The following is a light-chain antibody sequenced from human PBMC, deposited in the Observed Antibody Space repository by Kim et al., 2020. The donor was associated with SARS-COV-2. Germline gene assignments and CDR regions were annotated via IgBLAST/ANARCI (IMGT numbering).Light chain of an antibody. CDR3: LQGTHWPRT. V-gene: IGKV2-30*01. CDR2: QVS. CDR1: ESLVNTDGNTY. J-gene: IGKJ1*01. Sequence: EVVMTQSPLSLPVTLGQPASISCRSSESLVNTDGNTYLNWFQQRPGQAPRRLIYQVSIRDSGVPDRFSGSGSATDFTLKISRVEAVDVGIYYCLQGTHWPRTFGQGTKVDIK.